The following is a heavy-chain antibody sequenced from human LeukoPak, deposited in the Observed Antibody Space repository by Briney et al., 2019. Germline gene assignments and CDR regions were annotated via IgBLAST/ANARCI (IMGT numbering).Heavy chain of an antibody. Sequence: SVKVSCKASGGTLSNYAINWVRQAPGQGLEWMGRIIPVLSVSNFAEKFQDRVTFTADKSANTAYMELMSLTSDDTAVYYCARLLSSNSWYYFDNWGQGTLVTVSS. CDR1: GGTLSNYA. J-gene: IGHJ4*02. V-gene: IGHV1-69*04. CDR3: ARLLSSNSWYYFDN. CDR2: IIPVLSVS. D-gene: IGHD2/OR15-2a*01.